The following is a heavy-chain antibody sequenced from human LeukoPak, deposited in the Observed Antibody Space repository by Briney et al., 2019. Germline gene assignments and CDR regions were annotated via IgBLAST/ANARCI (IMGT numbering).Heavy chain of an antibody. V-gene: IGHV4-39*07. CDR3: ARDLHGYCSGGSCYSGGWFDP. J-gene: IGHJ5*02. D-gene: IGHD2-15*01. CDR2: IYYTGNT. CDR1: GGSISSSSYY. Sequence: PSETLSLTCTVSGGSISSSSYYWGWIRQPPGKGLEWIGTIYYTGNTYHNPSLKSRVTISVDTSKNQFSLKLSSVTAADTAVYYCARDLHGYCSGGSCYSGGWFDPWGQGTLVTVSS.